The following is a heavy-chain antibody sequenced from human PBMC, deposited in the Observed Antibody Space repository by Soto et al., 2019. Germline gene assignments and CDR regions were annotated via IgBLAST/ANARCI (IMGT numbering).Heavy chain of an antibody. CDR2: IYWDDDK. Sequence: QITLKESGPTLVKHTQTLTLTCTFSGFSFTSAGVGVGWIRQPPGKALEWLALIYWDDDKRYSPSLKSRLTIAKDTSKDQVVLTMTNVDPVDTATYYCAHTRSGVVGSSWYGGAFDSWGQGTLVTVSS. D-gene: IGHD6-13*01. CDR3: AHTRSGVVGSSWYGGAFDS. CDR1: GFSFTSAGVG. J-gene: IGHJ4*02. V-gene: IGHV2-5*02.